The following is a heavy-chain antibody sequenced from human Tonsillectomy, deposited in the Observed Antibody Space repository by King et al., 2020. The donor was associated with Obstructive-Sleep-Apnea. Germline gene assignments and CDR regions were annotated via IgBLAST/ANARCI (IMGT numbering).Heavy chain of an antibody. CDR2: ISSSSSYI. CDR1: GFTFSSYS. D-gene: IGHD6-13*01. CDR3: ARDHIAAAGTSDY. Sequence: VQLVESGGGLVKPGGSLRLSCAASGFTFSSYSMNWVRQAPGKGLEWVSSISSSSSYIYYADSVKGRFTISSDNAKNSLYLQMNSLRAEDTAVYYCARDHIAAAGTSDYWGQGTLVTVSS. J-gene: IGHJ4*02. V-gene: IGHV3-21*01.